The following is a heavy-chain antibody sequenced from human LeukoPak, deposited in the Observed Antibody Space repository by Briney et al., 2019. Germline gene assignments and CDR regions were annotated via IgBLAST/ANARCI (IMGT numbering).Heavy chain of an antibody. CDR2: IYYSGNT. D-gene: IGHD3/OR15-3a*01. V-gene: IGHV4-39*01. Sequence: SETLSLTCTVSGVSISSSYSYWGWIRQPPGMGLEWIGSIYYSGNTYYNASLKSQVSISIDTSKNQFSLKLTSVTAADTAVYYCARQTGSGLFILPGGQGTLVTVSS. CDR1: GVSISSSYSY. CDR3: ARQTGSGLFILP. J-gene: IGHJ4*02.